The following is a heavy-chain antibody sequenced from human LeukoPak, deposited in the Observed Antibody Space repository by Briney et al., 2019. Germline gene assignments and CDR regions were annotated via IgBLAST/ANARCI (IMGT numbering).Heavy chain of an antibody. Sequence: PGRSLRLSCAASGFTFSSYGMHWVRQAPGKGLEWVAVISYDGGNKYYADSVKGRFTISRDNSKNTLYLQMNSLRAEDTAVYYCAKESEGARYYYDSSGYGGPPGDAFDIWGQGTMVTVSS. CDR2: ISYDGGNK. D-gene: IGHD3-22*01. CDR1: GFTFSSYG. CDR3: AKESEGARYYYDSSGYGGPPGDAFDI. J-gene: IGHJ3*02. V-gene: IGHV3-30*18.